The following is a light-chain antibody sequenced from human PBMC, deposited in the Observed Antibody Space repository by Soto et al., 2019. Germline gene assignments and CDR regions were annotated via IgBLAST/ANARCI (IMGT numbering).Light chain of an antibody. CDR2: AAS. CDR1: QSISSY. V-gene: IGKV1-39*01. CDR3: QQSYSTPYS. Sequence: DIQMTQSPSSLSASVGDRVTITCRASQSISSYLNWYQQKPGKAPKLLIYAASSLQSGFPSRFSGSGSGTDFTLTISSLQPEEFATYYCQQSYSTPYSVGQGTKLDIK. J-gene: IGKJ2*01.